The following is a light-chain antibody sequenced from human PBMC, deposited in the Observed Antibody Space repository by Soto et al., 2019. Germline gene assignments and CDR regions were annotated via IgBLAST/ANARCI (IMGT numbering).Light chain of an antibody. V-gene: IGKV3-15*01. CDR3: QHHHYKRYT. CDR1: DSVSSY. CDR2: GAS. J-gene: IGKJ4*01. Sequence: EILMTQSPSTLPESPGARATLSCRARDSVSSYLGWYQQKPGPAPSLLVYGASTRATEIPARFSGSGSGTEFTLTLSSLQSEAFAFSNCQHHHYKRYTFGRGTKVDI.